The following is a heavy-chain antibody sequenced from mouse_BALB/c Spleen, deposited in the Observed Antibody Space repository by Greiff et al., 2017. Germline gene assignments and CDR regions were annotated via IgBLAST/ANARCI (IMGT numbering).Heavy chain of an antibody. J-gene: IGHJ4*01. CDR3: ARDYRYPYYAMDY. CDR2: ILPGSGST. V-gene: IGHV1-9*01. CDR1: GYTFSSYW. Sequence: QVQLQQSGAELMKPGASVKISCKATGYTFSSYWIEWVKQRPGHGLEWIGEILPGSGSTNYNEKFKGKATFTADTSSNTAYMQLSSLTSEDSAVYYCARDYRYPYYAMDYWGQGTSVTVSS. D-gene: IGHD2-14*01.